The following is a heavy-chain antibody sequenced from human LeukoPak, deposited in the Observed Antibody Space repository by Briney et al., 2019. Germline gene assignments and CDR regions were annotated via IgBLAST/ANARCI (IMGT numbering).Heavy chain of an antibody. CDR2: IYYSGST. V-gene: IGHV4-39*07. D-gene: IGHD4-17*01. Sequence: SETLSLTCTVSGGSISSSSYYWGWIRQPPGKGLEWIGSIYYSGSTYYNPSLKSRVTISVDTSKNQFSLKLSSVTAADTAVYYCARGLQGTVTHWYFDLWGRGTLVTVSS. J-gene: IGHJ2*01. CDR1: GGSISSSSYY. CDR3: ARGLQGTVTHWYFDL.